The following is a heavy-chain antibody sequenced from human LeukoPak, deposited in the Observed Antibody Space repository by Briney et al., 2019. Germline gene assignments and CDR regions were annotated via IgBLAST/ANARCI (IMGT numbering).Heavy chain of an antibody. Sequence: GGSLRLSCAASGFTFSSYSMNWVRQAPGKGLEWVSSINSDSNYIYYADSVQGRFTISRDNSKNTLYLQMNSLRAEDTAVYYCAKDSHVYYDILTGIGDYWGQGTLVTVSS. D-gene: IGHD3-9*01. CDR1: GFTFSSYS. V-gene: IGHV3-21*01. J-gene: IGHJ4*02. CDR3: AKDSHVYYDILTGIGDY. CDR2: INSDSNYI.